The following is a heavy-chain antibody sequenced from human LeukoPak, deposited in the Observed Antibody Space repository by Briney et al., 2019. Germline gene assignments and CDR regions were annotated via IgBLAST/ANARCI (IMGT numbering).Heavy chain of an antibody. D-gene: IGHD5-18*01. CDR3: ARQKRGYSYGSDDY. V-gene: IGHV4-34*01. Sequence: PSETLSLTCTVSGGSISSYYWSWIRQPPGKGLEWIGEINHSGSTNYNPSLKSRVTISVDTSKNQFSLKLSSVTAADTAVYYCARQKRGYSYGSDDYWGQGTLVTVSS. CDR1: GGSISSYY. J-gene: IGHJ4*02. CDR2: INHSGST.